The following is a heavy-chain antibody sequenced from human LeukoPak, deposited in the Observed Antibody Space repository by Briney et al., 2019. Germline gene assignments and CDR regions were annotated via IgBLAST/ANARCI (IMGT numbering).Heavy chain of an antibody. CDR3: ARDGPLAPAGGLFDY. CDR2: TYYRSKWSN. V-gene: IGHV6-1*01. J-gene: IGHJ4*02. D-gene: IGHD6-13*01. Sequence: SQTLSLTCAISGDSVSSNNATWNWIRQSPSRGLEWLGRTYYRSKWSNDYADSVRSRITINPDTSKNQFSLQLNSLTPEDTAIYFCARDGPLAPAGGLFDYWGQGILVTVSS. CDR1: GDSVSSNNAT.